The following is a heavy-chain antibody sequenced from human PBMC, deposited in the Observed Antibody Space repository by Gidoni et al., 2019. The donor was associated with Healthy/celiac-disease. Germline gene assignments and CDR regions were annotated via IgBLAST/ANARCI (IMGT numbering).Heavy chain of an antibody. CDR1: GFPFSDYY. J-gene: IGHJ4*02. D-gene: IGHD3-22*01. CDR2: ISSSGSTI. V-gene: IGHV3-11*01. CDR3: ARGPPREYYYDSSGRCDY. Sequence: QVQLVESGGGLVKPGGSLRLSCAASGFPFSDYYLSWIRQAPGKGLEWVSYISSSGSTIYYADSVKGRFTISRDNAKNSLYLQMNSLRAEDTAVYYCARGPPREYYYDSSGRCDYWGQGTLVTVSS.